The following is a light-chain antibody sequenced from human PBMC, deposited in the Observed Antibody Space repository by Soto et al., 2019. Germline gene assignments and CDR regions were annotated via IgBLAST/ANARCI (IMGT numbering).Light chain of an antibody. J-gene: IGLJ1*01. CDR3: CSYAGSSLYV. CDR1: SSDVGSYNL. Sequence: QSALTQPASVSGSPGQSITISCTGTSSDVGSYNLVSWYQQHPGKAPKLMIYEGSKRPSGVSNRFSGSKSGNTASLTISGLQSEDDADYYYCSYAGSSLYVFGTGTKLTVL. V-gene: IGLV2-23*01. CDR2: EGS.